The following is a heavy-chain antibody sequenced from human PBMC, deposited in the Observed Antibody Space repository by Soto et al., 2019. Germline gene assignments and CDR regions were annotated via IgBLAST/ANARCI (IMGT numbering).Heavy chain of an antibody. CDR3: AKDSYGSGGHWYFDL. V-gene: IGHV3-23*01. D-gene: IGHD3-10*01. CDR2: ISGSGGGT. Sequence: EVQLLESGGGLVQPGGSLRLSCAASGFTFSSYAMSWVRQAPGKGLEWVSAISGSGGGTYYADSVKGRFTISRDNSKNTLYLQMNSLRAEDTAVYYYAKDSYGSGGHWYFDLWGRGTLVTVSS. J-gene: IGHJ2*01. CDR1: GFTFSSYA.